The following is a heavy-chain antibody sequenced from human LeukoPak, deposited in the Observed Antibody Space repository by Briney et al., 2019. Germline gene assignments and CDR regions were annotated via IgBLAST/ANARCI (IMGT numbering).Heavy chain of an antibody. CDR2: INPNSGGT. V-gene: IGHV1-2*02. CDR1: GYTFTGYY. CDR3: ARDSVVAVPAAIPEYFQH. J-gene: IGHJ1*01. D-gene: IGHD2-2*01. Sequence: GASVKVSCKASGYTFTGYYMHWVRQAPGQGLEWMGWINPNSGGTNYAQKFQGRVTMTRDTSISTAYMELSRLRSDDTAVYYCARDSVVAVPAAIPEYFQHWGQGTLVTVSS.